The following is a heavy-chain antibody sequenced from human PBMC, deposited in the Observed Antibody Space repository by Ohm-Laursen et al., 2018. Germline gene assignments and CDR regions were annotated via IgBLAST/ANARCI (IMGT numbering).Heavy chain of an antibody. CDR2: IYSDGTDT. V-gene: IGHV3-74*01. CDR1: GLTFSSYW. J-gene: IGHJ6*02. Sequence: SLRLSCAASGLTFSSYWMMWVRQAPGKGLVWVSRIYSDGTDTIYADSVRGRFTISRDNARNTLFLQMNSLRAEDTAVYYCARGHYYDMDVWGQGTTVTVSS. CDR3: ARGHYYDMDV.